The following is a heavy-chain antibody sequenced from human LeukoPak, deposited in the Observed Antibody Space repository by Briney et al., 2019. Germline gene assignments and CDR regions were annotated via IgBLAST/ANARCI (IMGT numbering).Heavy chain of an antibody. D-gene: IGHD6-13*01. Sequence: PSQTLSLTCAISGDSVSSNSAAWNWNRQSPSIDFEWLGRTYYRSKWYNDYAVSVKSRITINPDTSKNQFSLQLNSVTPEDTAIYFCARSPGIAAAGSDYWGQGTLVTVSS. CDR3: ARSPGIAAAGSDY. V-gene: IGHV6-1*01. CDR2: TYYRSKWYN. J-gene: IGHJ4*02. CDR1: GDSVSSNSAA.